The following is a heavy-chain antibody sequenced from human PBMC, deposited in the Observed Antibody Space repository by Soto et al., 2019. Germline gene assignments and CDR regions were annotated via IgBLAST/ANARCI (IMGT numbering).Heavy chain of an antibody. J-gene: IGHJ5*02. CDR1: GGSISSYY. D-gene: IGHD6-6*01. CDR3: ARGIAALRYWFDP. Sequence: SETLSLTCTVSGGSISSYYWSWIRQPPGKGLEWSGYIYYSGSTNYNPSLKSRVTISVDTSKNQFSLKLSSVTAADTAVYYCARGIAALRYWFDPWGQGTLVTVSS. V-gene: IGHV4-59*01. CDR2: IYYSGST.